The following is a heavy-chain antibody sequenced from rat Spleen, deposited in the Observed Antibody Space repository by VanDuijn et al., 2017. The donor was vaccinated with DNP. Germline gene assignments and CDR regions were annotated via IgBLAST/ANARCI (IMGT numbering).Heavy chain of an antibody. CDR2: ISYEGSST. CDR1: GFTFSDYY. D-gene: IGHD1-8*01. Sequence: EVQLVESGGGLVQPGRSLKLSCAASGFTFSDYYMAWVRQAPKKGLEWVASISYEGSSTYYGDSVKGRFTISRDNAKSTLYLQMNSLRSEDTATYYCARHDYCSYGYYAMDAWGQGTSVTVSS. CDR3: ARHDYCSYGYYAMDA. V-gene: IGHV5-22*01. J-gene: IGHJ4*01.